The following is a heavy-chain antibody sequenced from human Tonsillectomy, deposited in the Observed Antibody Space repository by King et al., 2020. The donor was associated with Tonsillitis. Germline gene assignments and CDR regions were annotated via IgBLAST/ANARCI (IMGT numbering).Heavy chain of an antibody. D-gene: IGHD6-6*01. CDR3: AGGSAARNYYGMDV. J-gene: IGHJ6*02. V-gene: IGHV3-48*03. CDR2: ISISGTTI. CDR1: GFTFSNYE. Sequence: VQLVESGGGLVQPGGYLRLSCAASGFTFSNYEMNWVRQAPGKGLEWFSYISISGTTIYYADSVKGRFTISRDNGKNSLYLQMNSLRAEDTAVYYCAGGSAARNYYGMDVWGQGTTVTVSS.